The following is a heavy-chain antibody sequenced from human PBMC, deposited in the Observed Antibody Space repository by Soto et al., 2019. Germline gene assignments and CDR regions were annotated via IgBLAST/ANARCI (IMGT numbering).Heavy chain of an antibody. V-gene: IGHV3-30*03. D-gene: IGHD2-15*01. CDR3: ARQGLPHHNWFDP. Sequence: SLRLSCAASGFTFSSYGIHWVRQAPGKGLEWVAVISYDGSNTYYADSVKGRFSISRDNSKNTVYLQMNSLGGEDTAVYYCARQGLPHHNWFDPWGQGTLVTVSS. J-gene: IGHJ5*02. CDR2: ISYDGSNT. CDR1: GFTFSSYG.